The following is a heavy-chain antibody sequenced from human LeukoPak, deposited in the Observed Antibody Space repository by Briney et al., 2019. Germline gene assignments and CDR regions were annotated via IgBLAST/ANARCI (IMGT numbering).Heavy chain of an antibody. Sequence: GASLRLSCAASGFTFNNFAMHWVRQAPGKGLEWVAVISFDGNTKHYADSVKGRFTISRDNSKETLHLQMNSLRAEDTAVYYCAGPSPHMVRGVTNYYYYGMDVWGQGTTVTVSS. J-gene: IGHJ6*02. CDR3: AGPSPHMVRGVTNYYYYGMDV. D-gene: IGHD3-10*01. CDR2: ISFDGNTK. CDR1: GFTFNNFA. V-gene: IGHV3-30*03.